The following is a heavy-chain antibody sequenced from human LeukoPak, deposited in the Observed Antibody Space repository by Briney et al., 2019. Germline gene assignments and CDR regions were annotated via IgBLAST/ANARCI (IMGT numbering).Heavy chain of an antibody. D-gene: IGHD3-22*01. CDR1: GFTFSTSV. Sequence: GGSLRLSCEVSGFTFSTSVMHWVRQAPGKGLEYVSGISDNGLDTHYGNSVEGRFTISRDNSKNSLYLQMNSLRDEDMAVYYCAREGHSSGHCGALDIWGQGTMVTVSS. CDR2: ISDNGLDT. CDR3: AREGHSSGHCGALDI. J-gene: IGHJ3*02. V-gene: IGHV3-64*01.